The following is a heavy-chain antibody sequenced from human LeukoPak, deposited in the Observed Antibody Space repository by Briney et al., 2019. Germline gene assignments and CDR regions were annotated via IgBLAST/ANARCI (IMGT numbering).Heavy chain of an antibody. CDR1: GFTFSSYS. Sequence: GESLKISCAASGFTFSSYSMNWVRQAPGKGLEWVSSISSSSSYIYYADPVKGRFTISRDNAKNSLYLQMNSLRAEDTAVYYCARDRKGFGELDIYYYYGMDVWGQGTTVTVSS. D-gene: IGHD3-10*01. J-gene: IGHJ6*02. CDR2: ISSSSSYI. V-gene: IGHV3-21*01. CDR3: ARDRKGFGELDIYYYYGMDV.